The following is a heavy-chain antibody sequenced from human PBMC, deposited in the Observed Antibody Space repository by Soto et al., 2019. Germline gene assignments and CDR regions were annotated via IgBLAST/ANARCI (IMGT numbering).Heavy chain of an antibody. V-gene: IGHV1-46*01. D-gene: IGHD4-17*01. J-gene: IGHJ4*02. CDR3: ARAHTTVTSRPMYYFDH. Sequence: ASVKVSCKASGYTFTSYYMHWVRQAPGQGLEWMGIINPSGGSTSYAQKFPGRVTMTRDTSTSTVYMELSSLRSEDTAVYYCARAHTTVTSRPMYYFDHWGQGTLVTVSS. CDR1: GYTFTSYY. CDR2: INPSGGST.